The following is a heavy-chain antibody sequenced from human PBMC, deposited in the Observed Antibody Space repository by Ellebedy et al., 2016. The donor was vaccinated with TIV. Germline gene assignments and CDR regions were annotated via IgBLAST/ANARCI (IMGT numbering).Heavy chain of an antibody. J-gene: IGHJ3*02. CDR3: ATDGSYGDYLSPTHAFEI. D-gene: IGHD4-17*01. V-gene: IGHV3-7*01. CDR2: IRQDGSEK. CDR1: GFTFSRYW. Sequence: GGSLRLSCAASGFTFSRYWMSWVRQTPGKGLEWVANIRQDGSEKFYVDSVKGRFTISRDNAKNSLYLQMNSLRADDTALYFCATDGSYGDYLSPTHAFEIWGQGTMVTVSS.